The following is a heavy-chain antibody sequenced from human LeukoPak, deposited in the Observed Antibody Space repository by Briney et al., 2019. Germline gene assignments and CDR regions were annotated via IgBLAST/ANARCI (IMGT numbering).Heavy chain of an antibody. CDR2: IYYSGST. J-gene: IGHJ4*02. Sequence: PSETLSLTCTVSGGSISSYYWSWLRQPPGKGLEWIGYIYYSGSTNYNPSPKSRVSMSVDTSKNQFSLKLNSVTAADTAVYYCARGNSYYDSSGAFDYWGQGTLVTVSS. V-gene: IGHV4-59*01. CDR1: GGSISSYY. D-gene: IGHD3-22*01. CDR3: ARGNSYYDSSGAFDY.